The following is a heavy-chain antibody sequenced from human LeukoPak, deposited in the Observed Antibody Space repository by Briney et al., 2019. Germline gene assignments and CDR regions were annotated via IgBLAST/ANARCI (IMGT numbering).Heavy chain of an antibody. V-gene: IGHV3-7*03. CDR3: ARGGGLDV. CDR1: GFTFSSYW. Sequence: GGSLRLSCAASGFTFSSYWMNWARQAPGKGLEWVASINHNGNVNYYVDSVKGRFTISRDNAKNSLYLQMSNLRAEDTTVYFCARGGGLDVWGQGATVTVSS. J-gene: IGHJ6*02. D-gene: IGHD3-16*01. CDR2: INHNGNVN.